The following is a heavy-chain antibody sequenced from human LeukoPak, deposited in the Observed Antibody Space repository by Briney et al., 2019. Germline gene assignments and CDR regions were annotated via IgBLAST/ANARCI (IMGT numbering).Heavy chain of an antibody. CDR2: IKYGGTT. Sequence: SETLSLTCTVSGRSITSDSYYWVWVRQPPGKGLVWTGSIKYGGTTFYSSSLQSRITLSMDASKNQFSLRLTSVTAADTAVYYCARLGTYSGNLFDNWGQGTLVTVSS. V-gene: IGHV4-39*01. CDR3: ARLGTYSGNLFDN. D-gene: IGHD5-12*01. CDR1: GRSITSDSYY. J-gene: IGHJ4*02.